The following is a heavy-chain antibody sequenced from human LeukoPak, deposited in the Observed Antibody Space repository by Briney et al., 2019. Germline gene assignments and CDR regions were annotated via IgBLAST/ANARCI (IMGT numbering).Heavy chain of an antibody. CDR1: GFTFSSYS. Sequence: PGGSLRLSCAASGFTFSSYSMNWVRQAPGKGLEWVSSISSSSSYIYYADSVKGRFTISRDNAKNSLYLQMNSLRAEDTAVYYCASEKLLWFGELLGALDYWGQGALVTVSS. CDR3: ASEKLLWFGELLGALDY. CDR2: ISSSSSYI. D-gene: IGHD3-10*01. V-gene: IGHV3-21*01. J-gene: IGHJ4*02.